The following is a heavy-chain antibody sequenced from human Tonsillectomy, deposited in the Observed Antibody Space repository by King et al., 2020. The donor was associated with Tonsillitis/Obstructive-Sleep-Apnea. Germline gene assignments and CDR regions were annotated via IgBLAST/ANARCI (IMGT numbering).Heavy chain of an antibody. CDR3: AKGAGMTTVTSCDY. CDR2: ISGSGGSP. Sequence: VQLVGSGGGLVQPGGALRLSCSASGFTFFRYAMSWVGQAPGKGLEWVSTISGSGGSPNYADPVKGRFTFSRDNSKNTLYLQMNSLRAEDKAVYYCAKGAGMTTVTSCDYWGQGTLVTVSS. D-gene: IGHD4-11*01. J-gene: IGHJ4*02. CDR1: GFTFFRYA. V-gene: IGHV3-23*04.